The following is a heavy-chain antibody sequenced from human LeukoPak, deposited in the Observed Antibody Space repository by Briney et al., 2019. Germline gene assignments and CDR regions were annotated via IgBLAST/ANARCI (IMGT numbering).Heavy chain of an antibody. CDR1: GFTFSDYA. D-gene: IGHD6-19*01. CDR3: AKVGWVGY. CDR2: ITGGGDVT. V-gene: IGHV3-23*01. J-gene: IGHJ4*02. Sequence: GGSLRLSCAASGFTFSDYAVSWVRQAPGKGPEWVSAITGGGDVTSYADSVKGHFTIPRDNSKNTLYLQMDSLRVDDTALYYCAKVGWVGYWGQGTLVTVSS.